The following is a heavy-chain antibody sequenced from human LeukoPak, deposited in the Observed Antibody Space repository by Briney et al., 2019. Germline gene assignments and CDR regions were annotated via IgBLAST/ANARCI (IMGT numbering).Heavy chain of an antibody. V-gene: IGHV3-15*01. D-gene: IGHD4-17*01. CDR2: IKSKTDGGTT. CDR3: AAVSVDYGDSSFDF. Sequence: KSGGSLRLSCAASGFTFSNAWMSWVRQAPGKGLEWVGCIKSKTDGGTTDYAEPVKGRFTISRDDSKKTLYLQMNSLKTEDTALYYCAAVSVDYGDSSFDFWGQGTLVTVSS. J-gene: IGHJ4*02. CDR1: GFTFSNAW.